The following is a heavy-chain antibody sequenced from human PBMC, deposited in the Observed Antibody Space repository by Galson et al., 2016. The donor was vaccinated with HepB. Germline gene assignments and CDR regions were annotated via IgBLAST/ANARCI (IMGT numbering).Heavy chain of an antibody. V-gene: IGHV1-2*02. CDR1: GYSFTGYF. Sequence: SVKVSCKASGYSFTGYFIHWVRQAPGHGLEWMGLIKPHSGGTKYAQKFQARVTLTRDTSTSTVYMELTSLRSDDTAVYFCAREFNRHTVTTFYYYGMDVWGQGTTVTVSS. D-gene: IGHD4-17*01. CDR3: AREFNRHTVTTFYYYGMDV. CDR2: IKPHSGGT. J-gene: IGHJ6*02.